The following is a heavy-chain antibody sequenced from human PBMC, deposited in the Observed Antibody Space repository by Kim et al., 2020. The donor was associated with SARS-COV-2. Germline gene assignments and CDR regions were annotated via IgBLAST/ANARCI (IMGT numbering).Heavy chain of an antibody. D-gene: IGHD6-13*01. V-gene: IGHV3-21*01. Sequence: GGSLRLSCAASGFTFSYYSMNWVRQAPGKGLEWVSSISSTSTYIYYAGSVKGRFTISRDNAKNSLYLQMNSLRAEDTAVYYCARDEGKKQQREGWFETWGQGTLVTVSS. CDR1: GFTFSYYS. CDR2: ISSTSTYI. J-gene: IGHJ5*02. CDR3: ARDEGKKQQREGWFET.